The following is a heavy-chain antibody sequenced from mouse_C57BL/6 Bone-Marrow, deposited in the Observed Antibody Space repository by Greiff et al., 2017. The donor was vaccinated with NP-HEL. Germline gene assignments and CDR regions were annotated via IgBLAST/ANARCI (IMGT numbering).Heavy chain of an antibody. CDR3: ARMGYGSSFFYAMDY. D-gene: IGHD1-1*01. V-gene: IGHV1-81*01. CDR2: IYPRSGNT. CDR1: GYTFTSYG. Sequence: VKLVESGAELARPGASVKLSCKASGYTFTSYGISWVKQRTGQGLEWIGEIYPRSGNTYYNEKFKGKATLTADKSSSTAYMELRSLTSEDSAVYFCARMGYGSSFFYAMDYWGQGTSVTVSS. J-gene: IGHJ4*01.